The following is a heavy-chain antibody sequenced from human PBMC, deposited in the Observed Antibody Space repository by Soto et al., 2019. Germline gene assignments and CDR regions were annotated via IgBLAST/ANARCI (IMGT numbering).Heavy chain of an antibody. CDR3: ARDMDRGYSGYVMYRTFGH. CDR1: GYTFTSYG. CDR2: ISAYNGNT. Sequence: ASVKVSCKASGYTFTSYGISWVRQAPGQGLEWMGWISAYNGNTNYAQKLQGRVTMTTDTSTSTAYMELRSLRSDDTAVYYCARDMDRGYSGYVMYRTFGHWGQRPLVTV. V-gene: IGHV1-18*01. D-gene: IGHD5-12*01. J-gene: IGHJ5*02.